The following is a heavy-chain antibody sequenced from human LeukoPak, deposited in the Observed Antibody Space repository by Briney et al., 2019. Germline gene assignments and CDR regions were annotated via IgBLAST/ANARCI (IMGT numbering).Heavy chain of an antibody. J-gene: IGHJ2*01. Sequence: SGTLSLTCAVSGGSISSSNWWSWVRQPPGKGLEWIGEIYYSGSTYYNPSLKSRVTISVDTSKNQFSLKLSSVTAADTAVYYCASTVVTPDWYFDLWGRGTLVTVSS. V-gene: IGHV4-4*02. CDR3: ASTVVTPDWYFDL. CDR1: GGSISSSNW. CDR2: IYYSGST. D-gene: IGHD4-23*01.